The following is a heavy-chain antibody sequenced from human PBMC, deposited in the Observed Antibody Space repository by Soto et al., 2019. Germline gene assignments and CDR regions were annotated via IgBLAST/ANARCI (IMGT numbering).Heavy chain of an antibody. CDR2: IFPGDSDI. V-gene: IGHV5-51*01. CDR3: ARPQQDYSSSGMDV. CDR1: GYNFGNYW. Sequence: PGESLKVSCRTSGYNFGNYWIHWLRQMPWKGLEWVGIIFPGDSDIRYSPSFQGQVTISADKSISTAYLQWSSLKASDTAIYYCARPQQDYSSSGMDVWGQGTTVTVS. J-gene: IGHJ6*02. D-gene: IGHD3-10*01.